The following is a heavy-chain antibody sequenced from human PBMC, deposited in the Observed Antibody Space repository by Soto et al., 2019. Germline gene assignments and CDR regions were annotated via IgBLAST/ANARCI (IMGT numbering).Heavy chain of an antibody. J-gene: IGHJ4*02. CDR2: IYYTGTT. Sequence: SETLSLTCTVSGDSVSAGSYYWSWIRQPPGKGLEWIGFIYYTGTTRYNPSLQSRVLMSVDTSKNQLSLNLNSVTAADTAVYYCAREAPGGYSIACWGQGTLVTVSS. CDR3: AREAPGGYSIAC. CDR1: GDSVSAGSYY. D-gene: IGHD6-25*01. V-gene: IGHV4-61*01.